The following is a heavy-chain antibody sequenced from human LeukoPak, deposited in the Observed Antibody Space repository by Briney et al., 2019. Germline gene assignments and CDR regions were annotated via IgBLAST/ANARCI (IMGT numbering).Heavy chain of an antibody. V-gene: IGHV5-51*02. CDR2: IYYDDSET. Sequence: GKPWKIPSKGRGYPFTNYSPAWGRQRPGKGVWWMVGIYYDDSETQYSPSFQGQVTISADKSISTAYLQWSSLKASDTAMYYCARFEMATMGDAFDIWGQGTMVTVSS. CDR1: GYPFTNYS. CDR3: ARFEMATMGDAFDI. J-gene: IGHJ3*02. D-gene: IGHD5-24*01.